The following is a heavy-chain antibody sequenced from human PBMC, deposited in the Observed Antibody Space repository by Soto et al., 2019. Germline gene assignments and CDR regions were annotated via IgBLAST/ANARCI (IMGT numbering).Heavy chain of an antibody. V-gene: IGHV3-74*01. Sequence: EVQLVESGGGLVQPGGSLRLSCAASGFTFTDYWIHWVRQVPVKGLVWVSRIKSDETTTGYADSVKGRFTISRDNAKNTVYLQMSSLRAEDTAVYYCARGLYLAYGQDFWGQGILVTVSS. CDR2: IKSDETTT. CDR3: ARGLYLAYGQDF. J-gene: IGHJ4*02. D-gene: IGHD4-17*01. CDR1: GFTFTDYW.